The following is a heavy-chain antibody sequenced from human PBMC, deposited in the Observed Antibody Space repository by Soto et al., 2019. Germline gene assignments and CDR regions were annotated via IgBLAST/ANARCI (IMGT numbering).Heavy chain of an antibody. CDR3: ARRSADTAMVTGVSLDY. CDR2: IYYSGST. D-gene: IGHD5-18*01. CDR1: Y. Sequence: YWGWIRQPPGKGLEWIGRIYYSGSTYYNRSLKSRVTISVDTSKNQFSLKLSSVAAADTAVYSCARRSADTAMVTGVSLDYWGQGTLVTVSS. J-gene: IGHJ4*02. V-gene: IGHV4-39*01.